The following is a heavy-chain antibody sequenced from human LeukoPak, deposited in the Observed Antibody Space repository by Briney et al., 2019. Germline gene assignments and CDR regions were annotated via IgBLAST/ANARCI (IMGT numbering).Heavy chain of an antibody. V-gene: IGHV3-74*03. J-gene: IGHJ4*02. CDR3: ARDKKSGKSSEIDY. CDR2: NRDGSTT. D-gene: IGHD1-26*01. Sequence: GGSLRLSCAASGFTFSNYWVHWVRQAPGKGLVWVSRNRDGSTTKYADSVKGRFTVSRDNAKNTLNLQMNSLRAEDTAVYYCARDKKSGKSSEIDYWGQGTLVTVSS. CDR1: GFTFSNYW.